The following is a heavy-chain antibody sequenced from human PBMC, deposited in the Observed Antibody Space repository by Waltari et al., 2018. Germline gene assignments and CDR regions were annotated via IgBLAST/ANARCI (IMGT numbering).Heavy chain of an antibody. CDR1: GGSISSGGYY. Sequence: QVQLQESGPGLVKPSQTLSLPCTVSGGSISSGGYYWCWIRPHPGQGLEWIGDLYYSGSTYHNPSRTSLLTISVDTSKNEFSLELSSVTAADTAVYYCARDGTHDYGGRGAFDIWGQGTMVTVSS. D-gene: IGHD4-17*01. J-gene: IGHJ3*02. CDR2: LYYSGST. V-gene: IGHV4-31*01. CDR3: ARDGTHDYGGRGAFDI.